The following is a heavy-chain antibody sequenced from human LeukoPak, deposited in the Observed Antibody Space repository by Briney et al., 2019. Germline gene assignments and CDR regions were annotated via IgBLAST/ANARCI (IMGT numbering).Heavy chain of an antibody. Sequence: ASVKVSCKASGYTFTGYYMHWVRQAPGQGLEWMGSINPNNGGTNYAQKFQGRVTMTRDTSISTAYMELSRLRSDDTAVYYCARDCVNDYVWGSYRHNHYYMDVWGKGTTVTVSS. CDR1: GYTFTGYY. CDR2: INPNNGGT. D-gene: IGHD3-16*02. V-gene: IGHV1-2*02. J-gene: IGHJ6*03. CDR3: ARDCVNDYVWGSYRHNHYYMDV.